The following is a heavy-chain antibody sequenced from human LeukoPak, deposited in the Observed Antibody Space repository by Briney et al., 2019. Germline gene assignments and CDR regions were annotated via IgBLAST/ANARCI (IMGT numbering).Heavy chain of an antibody. CDR1: GGSISSGGYS. J-gene: IGHJ4*02. CDR3: ARATTLDSSGSFDY. Sequence: SETLSLTCAVSGGSISSGGYSWSWIRQSPGKGLEWIGYIYHSGSTYYNPSLKSRVTISVDRSKNQFSLKLSSVTAADTAVYYCARATTLDSSGSFDYWGQGTLVTVSS. V-gene: IGHV4-30-2*06. D-gene: IGHD3-22*01. CDR2: IYHSGST.